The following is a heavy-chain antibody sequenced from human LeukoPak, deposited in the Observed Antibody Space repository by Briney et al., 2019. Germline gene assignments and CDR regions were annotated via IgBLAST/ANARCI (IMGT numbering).Heavy chain of an antibody. Sequence: GGSLRLSCTASGFTFGDYAMSWFRQAPGKGLEWVGFIRSKAYGGTTEYAASVKGRFTISRDDSKSIAYLQMNSLKTEDTAVYYCTRDLYGGYLRYDSFDYWGQGTLVTVSS. CDR1: GFTFGDYA. CDR3: TRDLYGGYLRYDSFDY. D-gene: IGHD4-17*01. J-gene: IGHJ4*02. CDR2: IRSKAYGGTT. V-gene: IGHV3-49*03.